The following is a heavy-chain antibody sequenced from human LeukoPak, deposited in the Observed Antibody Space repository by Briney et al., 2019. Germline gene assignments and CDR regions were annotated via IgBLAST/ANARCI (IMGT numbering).Heavy chain of an antibody. D-gene: IGHD3-3*01. Sequence: ASVKVSCKASGYTFTSYDINWVRQATGQGLEWMGWMNPNSGNTGYAQKFQGRVTITRNTSISTAYMELSSLRSEDTAVYYCARSKGATIFYYYYYMDVWGKGTTVTVSS. CDR1: GYTFTSYD. CDR3: ARSKGATIFYYYYYMDV. CDR2: MNPNSGNT. J-gene: IGHJ6*03. V-gene: IGHV1-8*03.